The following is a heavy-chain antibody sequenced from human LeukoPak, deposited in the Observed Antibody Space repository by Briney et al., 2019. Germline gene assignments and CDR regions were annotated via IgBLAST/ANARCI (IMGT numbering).Heavy chain of an antibody. CDR2: INPSSGGT. Sequence: ASVKVSCKTSGYSFTSYYIHWVRQAPGQGLEWMGWINPSSGGTEYAQKFQGRVTMTGDTSISTAYMELSSRISDDTAVYYCARGALGYGADLFDFWGQGTVVTVS. CDR1: GYSFTSYY. CDR3: ARGALGYGADLFDF. V-gene: IGHV1-2*02. D-gene: IGHD4-17*01. J-gene: IGHJ3*01.